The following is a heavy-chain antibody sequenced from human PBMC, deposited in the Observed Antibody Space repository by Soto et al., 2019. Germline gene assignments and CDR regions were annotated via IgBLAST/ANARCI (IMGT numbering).Heavy chain of an antibody. Sequence: GGSLRLSCAASGFTFSNAWMSWVRQTPGKGLEWVGHIKSKTDGGTTDYAVPVKGRFTISRDDSKNTLYLQMNSLKTEDTAVYYCTTDGGSDFDYWGQGTLVTVSS. CDR2: IKSKTDGGTT. CDR1: GFTFSNAW. CDR3: TTDGGSDFDY. J-gene: IGHJ4*02. D-gene: IGHD3-16*01. V-gene: IGHV3-15*01.